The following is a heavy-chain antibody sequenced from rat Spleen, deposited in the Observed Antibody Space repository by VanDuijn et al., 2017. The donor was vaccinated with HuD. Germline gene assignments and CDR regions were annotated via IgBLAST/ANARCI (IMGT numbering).Heavy chain of an antibody. Sequence: QVQLKESGPGLVQPSQTLSLTCTVAGLSLISTGVGWVRQSPGKGLEWIVTISSGGFTYYNSPFKSRVSISRDTSKHQVFLEMNSLQTEDTAIYFCTRETPMGTNRYFDHWGQGVMVTVSS. J-gene: IGHJ2*01. CDR3: TRETPMGTNRYFDH. CDR1: GLSLISTG. V-gene: IGHV2-47*01. D-gene: IGHD1-7*01. CDR2: ISSGGFT.